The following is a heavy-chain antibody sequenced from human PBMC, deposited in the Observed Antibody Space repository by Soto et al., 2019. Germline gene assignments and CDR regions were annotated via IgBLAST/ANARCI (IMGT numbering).Heavy chain of an antibody. CDR1: GFTFSSCT. J-gene: IGHJ6*02. D-gene: IGHD2-15*01. Sequence: EVDLVESGGGLVKPGGSLRLSCAVSGFTFSSCTMNWVRQAPGKGLEWVSSISPSSGHIYYADSVKGRFTISRDNAKNSLFLQMNSLRGEDTAVYYCSGCSGGACHKNYGMDDWGQGTTVTVSS. V-gene: IGHV3-21*06. CDR3: SGCSGGACHKNYGMDD. CDR2: ISPSSGHI.